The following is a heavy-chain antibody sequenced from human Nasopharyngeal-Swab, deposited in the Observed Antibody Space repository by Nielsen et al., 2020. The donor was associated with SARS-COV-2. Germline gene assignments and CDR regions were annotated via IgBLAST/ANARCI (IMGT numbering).Heavy chain of an antibody. CDR3: AREYYDGGFDP. D-gene: IGHD3-3*01. V-gene: IGHV3-20*01. CDR2: INWNGGST. J-gene: IGHJ5*02. Sequence: GESLKIPCAASGFTFDDYGMSWVRQAPGKGLEWVSCINWNGGSTGYADSVKGRFTISRDNAKNSLYLQMNSLRAEDTALYHCAREYYDGGFDPWGQGTLVTVSS. CDR1: GFTFDDYG.